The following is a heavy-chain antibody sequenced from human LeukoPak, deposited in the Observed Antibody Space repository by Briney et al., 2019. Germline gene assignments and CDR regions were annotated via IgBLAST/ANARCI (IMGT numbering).Heavy chain of an antibody. D-gene: IGHD2-2*01. V-gene: IGHV4-34*01. CDR1: GGSFSGYY. J-gene: IGHJ4*02. CDR3: ARGRPILGYCSSTSCYPSHFDY. Sequence: SETLSLTCAVYGGSFSGYYWSWIRQPPGKGLEWIGEINHSGSTNYNPSLKSRVTISVDTSKNQFSLKLSSVTAADTAVYYCARGRPILGYCSSTSCYPSHFDYWGQGTLVTVSS. CDR2: INHSGST.